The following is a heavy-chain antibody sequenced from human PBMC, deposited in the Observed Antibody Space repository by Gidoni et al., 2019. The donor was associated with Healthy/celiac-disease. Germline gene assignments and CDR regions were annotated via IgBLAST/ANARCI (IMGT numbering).Heavy chain of an antibody. Sequence: QVQLQESGPGLVKPSETLSLTCPVSGGSVSSGSYYWSWIRQPPGKGLEWIGYIYYSGSTNYNPSLKSRVTISVDTSKNQFSLKLSSVTAADTAVYYCARGGYYYEGYYFDYWGQGTLVTVSS. CDR3: ARGGYYYEGYYFDY. D-gene: IGHD3-22*01. CDR1: GGSVSSGSYY. J-gene: IGHJ4*02. V-gene: IGHV4-61*01. CDR2: IYYSGST.